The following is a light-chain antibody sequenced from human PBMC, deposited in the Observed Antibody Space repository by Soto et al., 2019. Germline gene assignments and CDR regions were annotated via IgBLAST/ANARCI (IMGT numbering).Light chain of an antibody. Sequence: EIVVTQSPDTLSVAPGEGATLSCRASQSIGNNLAWYRQKPGQAPRLVLYGASTRATGIPARFSGSGSGTEITLTISSLQSEDFAVYYCQQYNNWPYTFGQGTKLEIK. CDR1: QSIGNN. CDR3: QQYNNWPYT. V-gene: IGKV3-15*01. CDR2: GAS. J-gene: IGKJ2*01.